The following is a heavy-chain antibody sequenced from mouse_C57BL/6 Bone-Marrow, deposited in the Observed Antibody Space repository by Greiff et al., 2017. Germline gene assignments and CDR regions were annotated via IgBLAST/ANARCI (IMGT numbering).Heavy chain of an antibody. CDR3: ARWDGSSPHWYFDV. Sequence: DVHLVESGPELVKPGASVKMSCKASGYTFTDYNMHWVKQSHGKSLEWIGYINPNNGGTSYNQKFKGKATLTVNKSSSTAYMELRSLTSEDSAVYYCARWDGSSPHWYFDVWGTGTTVTVSS. J-gene: IGHJ1*03. CDR2: INPNNGGT. V-gene: IGHV1-22*01. D-gene: IGHD1-1*01. CDR1: GYTFTDYN.